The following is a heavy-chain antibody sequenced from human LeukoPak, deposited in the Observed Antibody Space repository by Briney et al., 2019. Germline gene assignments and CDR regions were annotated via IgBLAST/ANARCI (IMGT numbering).Heavy chain of an antibody. CDR2: ISHSGRA. Sequence: SETLSLTCTVSGGPLSSNTYYWGWIRQPSGKGLEWIGRISHSGRAYYNPSHKRRGRISVDTSMTQMALKLGSVTASDTAVYYWASPPSYYYETSGYSHDAFDLWGQGTMITVSA. CDR1: GGPLSSNTYY. D-gene: IGHD3-22*01. V-gene: IGHV4-39*01. J-gene: IGHJ3*01. CDR3: ASPPSYYYETSGYSHDAFDL.